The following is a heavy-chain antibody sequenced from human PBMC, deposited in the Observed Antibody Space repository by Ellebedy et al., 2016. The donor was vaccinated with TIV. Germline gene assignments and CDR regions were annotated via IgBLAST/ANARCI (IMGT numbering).Heavy chain of an antibody. CDR3: ANLHASGALPPH. CDR2: ISGPGGTT. J-gene: IGHJ4*02. V-gene: IGHV3-23*01. D-gene: IGHD3-10*01. Sequence: GGSLRLSCAASGFTFSSYAMSWVRQAPGKGLEWVSAISGPGGTTYYADSVKGRFTISRDNSKNTLYVQMNGLRAGDTAVYYCANLHASGALPPHWGQGTLVTVSS. CDR1: GFTFSSYA.